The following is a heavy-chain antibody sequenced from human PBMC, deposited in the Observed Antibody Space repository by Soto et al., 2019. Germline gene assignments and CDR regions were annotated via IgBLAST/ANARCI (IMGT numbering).Heavy chain of an antibody. J-gene: IGHJ3*02. CDR2: INRDGSKK. Sequence: EVHLEESGGDLVQPGGSLRLSCAASGFTLSAYWMTWVRQAPGKGLEWVANINRDGSKKSYLDSVRGRFTISRDNVGNSLYLQMDSLRADDTALSYGARDVSPGSSSLYLDAFDIWGQGTMVTVSS. CDR1: GFTLSAYW. D-gene: IGHD6-13*01. V-gene: IGHV3-7*05. CDR3: ARDVSPGSSSLYLDAFDI.